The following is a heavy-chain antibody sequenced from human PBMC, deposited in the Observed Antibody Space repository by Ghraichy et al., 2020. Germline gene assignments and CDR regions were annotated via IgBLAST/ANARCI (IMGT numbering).Heavy chain of an antibody. Sequence: GGSLRLSCAASGFTFSGYAMSWVRQAPGKGLEWVSFISGDTTHTYYIDSVKGRFTISRDNSKYTLYLQMNRLRAEDTAVYYCAKKRGELELRELYPWGQGTLVTVSS. D-gene: IGHD1-7*01. CDR2: ISGDTTHT. CDR1: GFTFSGYA. V-gene: IGHV3-23*01. J-gene: IGHJ5*02. CDR3: AKKRGELELRELYP.